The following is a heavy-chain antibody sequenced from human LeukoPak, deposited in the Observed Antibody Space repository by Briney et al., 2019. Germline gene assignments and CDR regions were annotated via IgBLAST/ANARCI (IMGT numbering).Heavy chain of an antibody. CDR1: GVTFNTFG. CDR3: IYWRYYDSSGYYDRDYYFDY. D-gene: IGHD3-22*01. Sequence: GGSLRLSCAASGVTFNTFGMHWVRQAPGQGLEWVAAIWFDGSVKHYSDAVKGRFTISRDNSLNTLYLHMNSLKTEDTAVYYCIYWRYYDSSGYYDRDYYFDYWGQGTLVTVSS. CDR2: IWFDGSVK. V-gene: IGHV3-33*08. J-gene: IGHJ4*02.